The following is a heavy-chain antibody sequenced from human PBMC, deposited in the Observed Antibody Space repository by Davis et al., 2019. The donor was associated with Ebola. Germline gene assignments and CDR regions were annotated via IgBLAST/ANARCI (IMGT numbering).Heavy chain of an antibody. CDR1: GFTVSSNY. CDR2: IYSGGNT. V-gene: IGHV3-53*01. J-gene: IGHJ4*02. Sequence: GESLKISCAASGFTVSSNYMSWVRQAPGKGLEWVSVIYSGGNTYYADSVKGRFTISRHNSKNTLYLQMNSLRAEDTAVYYCARGGFHYGSQADYWGQGTLVTVSS. CDR3: ARGGFHYGSQADY. D-gene: IGHD4-17*01.